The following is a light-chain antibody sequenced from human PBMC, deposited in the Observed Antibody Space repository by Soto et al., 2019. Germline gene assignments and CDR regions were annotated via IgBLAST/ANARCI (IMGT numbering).Light chain of an antibody. CDR2: DVN. V-gene: IGLV2-14*03. CDR3: SSYTTTSSLT. Sequence: QSVLTQPASLSGSPGQSITISCTATGSDLGGYNYVSWYQQHPGKAPKLIIHDVNTRPSGVSHRFSGSKSGNTASLTISGLQAEDEADYYCSSYTTTSSLTFGGGTQLTVL. CDR1: GSDLGGYNY. J-gene: IGLJ2*01.